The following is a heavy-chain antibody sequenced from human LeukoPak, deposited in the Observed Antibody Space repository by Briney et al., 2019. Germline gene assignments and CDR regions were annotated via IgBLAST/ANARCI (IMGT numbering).Heavy chain of an antibody. Sequence: GGSLRLSCAASGFTFSSFWMNWVRQAPGKGLEWLANIREDGSDKYYVDSVKGRFTISRDNAKNSLYLQMNSLRAEDSAVYYCARVLPYFDYWGQGTLVTVSS. V-gene: IGHV3-7*01. J-gene: IGHJ4*02. CDR2: IREDGSDK. CDR3: ARVLPYFDY. CDR1: GFTFSSFW.